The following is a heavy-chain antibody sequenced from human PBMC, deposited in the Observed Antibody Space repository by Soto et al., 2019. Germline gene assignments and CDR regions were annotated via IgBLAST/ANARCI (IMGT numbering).Heavy chain of an antibody. J-gene: IGHJ4*02. Sequence: GGSLRLSCAASGFSFSTFEMNWVRQAPGKGLEWVAYINSGSDTIHYADSVRGRFTISKDTSKNQVVLTMTNMDPVDTATYYCARNGGLRRSPYYFDYWGQGTLVTVSS. CDR3: ARNGGLRRSPYYFDY. D-gene: IGHD3-16*01. V-gene: IGHV3-48*03. CDR1: GFSFSTFE. CDR2: INSGSDTI.